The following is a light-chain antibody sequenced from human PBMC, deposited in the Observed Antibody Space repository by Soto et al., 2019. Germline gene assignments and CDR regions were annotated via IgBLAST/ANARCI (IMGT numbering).Light chain of an antibody. J-gene: IGKJ2*01. CDR3: QQYGSSYT. Sequence: EIVLTQSPGTLSLSPGERATLSCRASQSVSSSYLAWYQQKPGQAPRLLIYGASSRATGIPDRFSGSGSGTDFTLTISRLEPEDFAVYYCQQYGSSYTFGQGTTLDIK. V-gene: IGKV3-20*01. CDR2: GAS. CDR1: QSVSSSY.